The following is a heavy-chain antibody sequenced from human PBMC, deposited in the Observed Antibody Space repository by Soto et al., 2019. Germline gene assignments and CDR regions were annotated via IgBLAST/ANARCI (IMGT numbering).Heavy chain of an antibody. CDR2: IYYSGST. J-gene: IGHJ6*02. D-gene: IGHD3-10*01. CDR3: AIYGSGLGMDV. V-gene: IGHV4-59*01. Sequence: SDTLSLPTAVSRGSISGCYWSWIRQPPGKGLEWIGYIYYSGSTNYNPSLKSRVTISVDTSKNQFSLKLSSVTAADTAVYYCAIYGSGLGMDVWGQGTTVTVS. CDR1: RGSISGCY.